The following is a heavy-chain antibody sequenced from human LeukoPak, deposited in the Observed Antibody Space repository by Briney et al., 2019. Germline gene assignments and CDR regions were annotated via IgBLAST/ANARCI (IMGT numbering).Heavy chain of an antibody. CDR2: ISSSSSYI. CDR1: GFTFSSYS. V-gene: IGHV3-21*01. Sequence: GGSLRLSCAASGFTFSSYSMNWVRQAPGKGLEWVSPISSSSSYIYYADSVKGRFTISRDNAKNSLYLQMNSLRAEDSAVYYCARVEGYDSSGYYGDWGQGTLVTVSS. D-gene: IGHD3-22*01. J-gene: IGHJ4*02. CDR3: ARVEGYDSSGYYGD.